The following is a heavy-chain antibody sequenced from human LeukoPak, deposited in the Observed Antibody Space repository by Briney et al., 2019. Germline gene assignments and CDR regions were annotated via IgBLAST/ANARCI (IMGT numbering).Heavy chain of an antibody. D-gene: IGHD6-6*01. CDR1: GYTFTGYY. Sequence: AALVKVSCKASGYTFTGYYMHWVRQAPGQGLEWMGWINPNSGGTNYAQKFQGRVTMTRDTSISTAYMELSRLRSDDTAVYYCARDLGYSSSEYYFDYWGQGTLVTVSS. CDR2: INPNSGGT. V-gene: IGHV1-2*02. J-gene: IGHJ4*02. CDR3: ARDLGYSSSEYYFDY.